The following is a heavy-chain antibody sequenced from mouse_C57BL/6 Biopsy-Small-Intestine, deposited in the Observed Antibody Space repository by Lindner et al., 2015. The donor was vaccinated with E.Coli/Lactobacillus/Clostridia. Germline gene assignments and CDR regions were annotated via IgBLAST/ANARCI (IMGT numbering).Heavy chain of an antibody. J-gene: IGHJ2*01. V-gene: IGHV1-54*01. D-gene: IGHD2-2*01. CDR1: GYAFTNYL. CDR3: ASYGYDFDY. Sequence: VQLQESGAELVRPGTSVKVSCKASGYAFTNYLIEWVRQRPGRGLEWIGMINPGSGGANYNEKFKGKATLTADKSSSTAYMQLSSLTSEDSAVYFCASYGYDFDYWGQGTTLTVSS. CDR2: INPGSGGA.